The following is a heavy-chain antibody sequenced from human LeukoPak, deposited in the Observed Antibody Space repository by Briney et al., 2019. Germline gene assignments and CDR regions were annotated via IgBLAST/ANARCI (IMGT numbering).Heavy chain of an antibody. V-gene: IGHV3-23*01. CDR1: GFTFSSYA. J-gene: IGHJ4*02. Sequence: GGSLRLSCAASGFTFSSYAMSWVRQAPGKGLEWVSAISGSGGSTYYADSVKGRLTISRDNSKNTLYLQMNSLRAEDTAVYYCARALQLGGYSYGFDYWGQGTLVTVSS. D-gene: IGHD5-18*01. CDR2: ISGSGGST. CDR3: ARALQLGGYSYGFDY.